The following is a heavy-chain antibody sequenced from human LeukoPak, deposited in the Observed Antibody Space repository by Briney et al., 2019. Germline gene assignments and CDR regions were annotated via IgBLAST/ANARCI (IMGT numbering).Heavy chain of an antibody. V-gene: IGHV3-21*01. CDR2: ISSSGSYI. CDR1: GFTFSAYS. J-gene: IGHJ4*02. D-gene: IGHD6-19*01. Sequence: GGSLRLSCAASGFTFSAYSMNWVRQPPGKGLEWVSYISSSGSYIYYADSVKGRFTISRDNAKNSLYLQLDSLRAEDAAVYYCARGGIQVSGIDEFDYWGQGTLVTVSS. CDR3: ARGGIQVSGIDEFDY.